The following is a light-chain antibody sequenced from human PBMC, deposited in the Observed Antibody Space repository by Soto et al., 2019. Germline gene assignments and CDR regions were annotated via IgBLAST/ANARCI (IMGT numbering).Light chain of an antibody. V-gene: IGLV2-8*01. CDR1: SSDVGGYNY. J-gene: IGLJ3*02. CDR2: EVY. Sequence: QSAPTQPPSASGSPGQSVTFSCTGTSSDVGGYNYVSWYQQYPGKAPKLMIYEVYKRHSGVPDRFSGSKSGNTASLTVSGLQPDDDAYYCCSAYAGISAWVFGGGTKLTVL. CDR3: SAYAGISAWV.